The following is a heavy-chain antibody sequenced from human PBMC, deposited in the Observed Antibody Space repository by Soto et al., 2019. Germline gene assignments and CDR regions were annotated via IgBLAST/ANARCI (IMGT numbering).Heavy chain of an antibody. D-gene: IGHD3-22*01. Sequence: PTLVNPTQTLTLTCTFSWFSLSTILFGFGFIRHPPGKALEWLALIYWNDDKRYSPSLKSRLTITKDTSKNQVVLTMTNMDPVDTATYYCAPQLDYYDSSGYRSPFDPWGQGTLVTVSS. J-gene: IGHJ5*02. CDR3: APQLDYYDSSGYRSPFDP. V-gene: IGHV2-5*01. CDR2: IYWNDDK. CDR1: WFSLSTILFG.